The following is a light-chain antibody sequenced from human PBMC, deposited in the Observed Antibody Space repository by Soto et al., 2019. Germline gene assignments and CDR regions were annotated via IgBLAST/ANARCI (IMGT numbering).Light chain of an antibody. V-gene: IGKV1-27*01. CDR3: QNYNSSAWT. CDR1: QGISNY. J-gene: IGKJ1*01. CDR2: AAS. Sequence: DIQMTQSPSSLSASVGDRVTITCRASQGISNYLAWYQQKPGKVPKLLIYAASTLQSGVPSRFSRSGSGTDVTRTISSLQPEDVSTYYCQNYNSSAWTVGQGTKVEIK.